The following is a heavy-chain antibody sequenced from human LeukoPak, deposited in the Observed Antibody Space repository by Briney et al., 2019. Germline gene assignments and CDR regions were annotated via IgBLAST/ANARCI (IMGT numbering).Heavy chain of an antibody. V-gene: IGHV1-18*04. Sequence: ASVKVSCKASGYTFTSYGISWVRQAPGQGLEWMEWISAYNGNTNYAQKLQGRVTMTTDTSTSTAYMELRSLRSDDTAVYYCARDDRPSVKHGDWADYWGQGTLVTVSS. CDR2: ISAYNGNT. CDR3: ARDDRPSVKHGDWADY. CDR1: GYTFTSYG. J-gene: IGHJ4*02. D-gene: IGHD4-17*01.